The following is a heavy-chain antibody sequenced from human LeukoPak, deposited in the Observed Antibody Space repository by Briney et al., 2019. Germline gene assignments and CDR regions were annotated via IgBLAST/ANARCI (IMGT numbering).Heavy chain of an antibody. J-gene: IGHJ3*02. CDR1: GYTFTSYG. D-gene: IGHD3-22*01. Sequence: GASVKVSCEASGYTFTSYGISWVRQAPGQGLEWMGWISAYNGNTNYAQKLQGRVTMTTDTSTSTAYMELRSLRSDDTAMYYCARLYNYYDSSGSKNDAFDIWGQGTMVTVSS. CDR2: ISAYNGNT. CDR3: ARLYNYYDSSGSKNDAFDI. V-gene: IGHV1-18*01.